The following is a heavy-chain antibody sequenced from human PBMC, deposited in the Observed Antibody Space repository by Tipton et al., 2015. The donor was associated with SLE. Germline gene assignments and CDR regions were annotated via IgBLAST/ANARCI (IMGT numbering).Heavy chain of an antibody. CDR1: GFTVSSNY. CDR2: IYSGGST. V-gene: IGHV3-53*01. D-gene: IGHD6-13*01. CDR3: ARDLNAAAASYFDY. Sequence: QLVQSGGGLIQPGGSLRLSCAASGFTVSSNYMSWVRQAPGKGLEWVSVIYSGGSTYYADSVKGRFTISRDNAKNSLYLQMNSLRAEDTAVYYCARDLNAAAASYFDYWGQGTLVTVSS. J-gene: IGHJ4*02.